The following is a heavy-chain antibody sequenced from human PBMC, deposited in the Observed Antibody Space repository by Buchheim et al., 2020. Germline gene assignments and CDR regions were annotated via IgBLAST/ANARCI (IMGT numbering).Heavy chain of an antibody. D-gene: IGHD1-26*01. CDR1: GDSVSSNSVT. CDR3: ARDPLKLSGSFYFDN. J-gene: IGHJ4*02. Sequence: QVQLQQSGPGLVKPSQTLSLTCAISGDSVSSNSVTWNWIRQSPSRGLEWLGRTYYRSKWYNNYAVSVKSRITVSPDTSHHHFSLHLNSVTPEDTAVYYCARDPLKLSGSFYFDNWGQG. CDR2: TYYRSKWYN. V-gene: IGHV6-1*01.